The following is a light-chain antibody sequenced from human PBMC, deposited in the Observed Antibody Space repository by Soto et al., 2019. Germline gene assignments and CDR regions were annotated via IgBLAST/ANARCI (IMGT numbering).Light chain of an antibody. V-gene: IGLV2-23*03. CDR3: CSYAGSSTFVL. Sequence: QSVLTQPASVSGSPGQSITISCTGSSSDVGSYNLVSWYQQHPGKAPKLLIYEGSQRPSGVSTRFSGSKSGHTASLTISGLQTDDEADYYCCSYAGSSTFVLFGGGTKLTVL. CDR2: EGS. CDR1: SSDVGSYNL. J-gene: IGLJ2*01.